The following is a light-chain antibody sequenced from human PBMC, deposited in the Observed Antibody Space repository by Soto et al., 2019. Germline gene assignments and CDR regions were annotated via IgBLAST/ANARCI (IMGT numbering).Light chain of an antibody. CDR3: QQFGRSSLYT. Sequence: EIVLTQSPATLSLSPGERATLSCRASQSLSGDYLAWYQRKPGQPPRLLIYGASNRAAGIPDRFSGSGSGTDFTLTISRLEPEDFAVYYGQQFGRSSLYTFGQGTKLEIK. CDR2: GAS. J-gene: IGKJ2*01. CDR1: QSLSGDY. V-gene: IGKV3-20*01.